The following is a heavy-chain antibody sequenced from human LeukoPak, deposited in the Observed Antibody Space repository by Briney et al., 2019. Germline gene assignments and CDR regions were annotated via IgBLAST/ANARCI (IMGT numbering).Heavy chain of an antibody. CDR2: IYYSGST. CDR3: ARLGSARLIRLFDY. V-gene: IGHV4-59*12. J-gene: IGHJ4*02. D-gene: IGHD6-25*01. Sequence: SETLSLTCTVFGGSISSYYWSWIRQPPGKGLEWIGYIYYSGSTNYNPSLKSRVTKSVDTSKNQFSLKLSSVTAADTAVYYCARLGSARLIRLFDYWGQGTLVTVSS. CDR1: GGSISSYY.